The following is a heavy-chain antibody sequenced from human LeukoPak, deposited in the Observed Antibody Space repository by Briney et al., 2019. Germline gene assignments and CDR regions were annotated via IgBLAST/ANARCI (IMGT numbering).Heavy chain of an antibody. D-gene: IGHD6-6*01. CDR1: GFTLRSQG. CDR2: IWSDGSNK. Sequence: PGGSLRLSCAASGFTLRSQGMHWVRQAPGKGLEWVAVIWSDGSNKYYVDSVKGRFTISRDISKNTLYLQMNSLRAEDPAVYYCARSSSTSLDYWGQGTLVTVSS. J-gene: IGHJ4*02. CDR3: ARSSSTSLDY. V-gene: IGHV3-33*01.